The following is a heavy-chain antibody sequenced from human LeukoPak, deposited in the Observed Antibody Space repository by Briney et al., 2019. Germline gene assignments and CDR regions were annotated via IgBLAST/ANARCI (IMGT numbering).Heavy chain of an antibody. CDR2: ISTYNGNT. Sequence: ASVKVSCKASGYNFINYGVTWVRQAPGQGLEWMGWISTYNGNTNYAQKFQGRVTMTTDTTTSRAYMELRSLTSDDTAVYYCARGGGSGSYSDYWGQETLVTVSS. CDR3: ARGGGSGSYSDY. D-gene: IGHD3-10*01. CDR1: GYNFINYG. J-gene: IGHJ4*02. V-gene: IGHV1-18*01.